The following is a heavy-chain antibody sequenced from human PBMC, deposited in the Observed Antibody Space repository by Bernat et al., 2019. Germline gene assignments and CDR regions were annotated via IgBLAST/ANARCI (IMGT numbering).Heavy chain of an antibody. CDR3: AGGGLDWYFDL. Sequence: QVQLQESGPGLVKPSQTLSLTCTVSGGSISSGGYSWSWIRQPPGKGLEWIGYIYHSGSTYYNPSLKSRVTISVDRSKNQFSLKLSSVTAADTAVYYCAGGGLDWYFDLWGRGTLVTVSS. CDR2: IYHSGST. V-gene: IGHV4-30-2*01. CDR1: GGSISSGGYS. J-gene: IGHJ2*01. D-gene: IGHD3-16*01.